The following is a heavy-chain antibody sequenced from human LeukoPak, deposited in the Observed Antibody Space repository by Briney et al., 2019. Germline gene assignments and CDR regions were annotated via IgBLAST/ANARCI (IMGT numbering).Heavy chain of an antibody. V-gene: IGHV1-2*02. D-gene: IGHD6-6*01. CDR3: ARRGAEYTTSSYGWFDP. CDR1: GYTFTGYF. CDR2: INPNSGGT. J-gene: IGHJ5*02. Sequence: ASVKVSCKSSGYTFTGYFIHWVRQAPGQGLEWMGWINPNSGGTNYAQNFQGRVTMTRDTSISTTYMELTRLTSDDTAVYYCARRGAEYTTSSYGWFDPWGQGTLVTVS.